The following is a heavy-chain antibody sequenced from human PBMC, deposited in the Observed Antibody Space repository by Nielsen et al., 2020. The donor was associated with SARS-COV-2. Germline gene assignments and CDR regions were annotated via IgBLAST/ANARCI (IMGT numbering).Heavy chain of an antibody. J-gene: IGHJ4*02. V-gene: IGHV4-39*07. D-gene: IGHD3-9*01. CDR2: IYYSGST. Sequence: WIRQPPGKGLEWIGSIYYSGSTNYNPSLKSRVTISVDTSKNQFSLKLSSVTAADTAVYCCARVSRNYDILTGYERRDPFDYWGQGTLVTVSS. CDR3: ARVSRNYDILTGYERRDPFDY.